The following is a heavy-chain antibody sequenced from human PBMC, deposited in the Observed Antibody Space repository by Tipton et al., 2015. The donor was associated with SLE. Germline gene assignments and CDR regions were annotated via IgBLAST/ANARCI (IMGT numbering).Heavy chain of an antibody. CDR1: GGSLFISTYY. J-gene: IGHJ5*02. Sequence: TLSLTCTVSGGSLFISTYYWGWIRQAPGRGLEWIGNIYYSGRTYYNPSLKSRVTISVDTSKNQFSLKLSSVTAADTAVYYCATTEGVDGDSNWFDPWGQGTLVTVSS. CDR2: IYYSGRT. V-gene: IGHV4-39*01. CDR3: ATTEGVDGDSNWFDP. D-gene: IGHD4-17*01.